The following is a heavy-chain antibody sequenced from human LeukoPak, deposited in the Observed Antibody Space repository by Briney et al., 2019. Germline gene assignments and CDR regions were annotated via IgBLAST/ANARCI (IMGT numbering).Heavy chain of an antibody. CDR2: MNPNSGNT. V-gene: IGHV1-8*01. CDR3: AIYCSSTSCYTSYYYYGMDV. D-gene: IGHD2-2*02. CDR1: GYTFTSYD. Sequence: ASVKVSCKASGYTFTSYDINWVRQAPVQGLEWMGWMNPNSGNTGYAQKFQGRVTMTRNTSISTAYMELSSLRSEATAVYYCAIYCSSTSCYTSYYYYGMDVWGQGTTVTVSS. J-gene: IGHJ6*02.